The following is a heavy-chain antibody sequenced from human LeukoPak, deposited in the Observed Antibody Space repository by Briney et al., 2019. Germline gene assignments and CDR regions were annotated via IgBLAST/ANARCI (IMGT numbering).Heavy chain of an antibody. D-gene: IGHD2-2*01. Sequence: ASVKVCCKASGYTFTSYGISWVRQAPGQGLEWMGWISAYNGNTNYAQKLQGRVTMTTDTSTSTAYMELRSLRSDDTAVYYCATDCSSTSCHKYYGMDVWGQGTTVTVSS. V-gene: IGHV1-18*01. J-gene: IGHJ6*02. CDR3: ATDCSSTSCHKYYGMDV. CDR2: ISAYNGNT. CDR1: GYTFTSYG.